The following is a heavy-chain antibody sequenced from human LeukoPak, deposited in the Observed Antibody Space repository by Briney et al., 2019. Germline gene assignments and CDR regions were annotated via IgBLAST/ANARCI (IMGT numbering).Heavy chain of an antibody. V-gene: IGHV3-7*01. CDR1: GFTFSNYW. CDR3: ARSTAGLDY. Sequence: GGSLRLSCAASGFTFSNYWMRWVRQAPGKGLEWVANIRQDGSEKYYVDSMRGRFTISRDNAKNSLYLQMSSLRAEDTAVYYCARSTAGLDYWGQGTLVTVSS. J-gene: IGHJ4*02. D-gene: IGHD1-1*01. CDR2: IRQDGSEK.